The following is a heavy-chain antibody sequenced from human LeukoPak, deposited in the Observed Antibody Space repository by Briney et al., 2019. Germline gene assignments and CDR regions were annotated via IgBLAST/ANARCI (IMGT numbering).Heavy chain of an antibody. CDR2: IWHDGSAE. V-gene: IGHV3-33*07. CDR3: ARDSRGGWSGYFDY. Sequence: GRSLRLSCAASGFIFSNYGMYWVRQAPREGLDWVAVIWHDGSAEFYADSVKGRFSISRDDSKNTVYLQMNSLRAEDTALYYCARDSRGGWSGYFDYWGQGIVVTVSS. CDR1: GFIFSNYG. D-gene: IGHD6-19*01. J-gene: IGHJ4*02.